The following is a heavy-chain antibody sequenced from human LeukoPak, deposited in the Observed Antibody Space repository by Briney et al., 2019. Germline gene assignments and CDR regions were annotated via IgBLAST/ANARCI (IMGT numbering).Heavy chain of an antibody. CDR3: ARHVATTVTRGYSCHPMDV. D-gene: IGHD4-17*01. V-gene: IGHV4-4*09. J-gene: IGHJ6*03. CDR1: GASISTYY. CDR2: IAPSGGA. Sequence: SETLSLTCTASGASISTYYWSWIRQPPGEGLEWIAYIAPSGGAVYNPSLNSRLTVSVDTSKNQFSLRLNSVTAADTAVYYCARHVATTVTRGYSCHPMDVWGKGTTVSVSS.